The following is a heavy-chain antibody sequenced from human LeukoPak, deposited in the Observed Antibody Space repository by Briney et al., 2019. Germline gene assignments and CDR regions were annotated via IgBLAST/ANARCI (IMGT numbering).Heavy chain of an antibody. CDR2: IYHSGST. V-gene: IGHV4-4*02. J-gene: IGHJ3*02. D-gene: IGHD2-15*01. Sequence: SGTLSLTCAVSGGSISSSNWWSWVRQPPGKGLEWIGEIYHSGSTNYNPSLKSRVTISVDKSKNQFSLKLSSVTAADTAVYYCARGPKACSGGSCYCFAFDIWGQGTMVTVSS. CDR3: ARGPKACSGGSCYCFAFDI. CDR1: GGSISSSNW.